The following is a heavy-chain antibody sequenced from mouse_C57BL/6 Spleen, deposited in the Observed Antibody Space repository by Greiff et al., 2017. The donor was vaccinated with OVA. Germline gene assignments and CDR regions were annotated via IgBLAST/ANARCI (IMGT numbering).Heavy chain of an antibody. CDR2: ISGGGGNT. CDR1: GFTFSSYT. D-gene: IGHD1-2*01. CDR3: ARRYYGVSTGYFDV. V-gene: IGHV5-9*01. Sequence: EVKLMESGGGLVKPGGSLKLSCAASGFTFSSYTMSWVRQTPEKRLEWVATISGGGGNTYYPDSVKGRFTISRDNAKNTLYLQMSSLRSEDTALYYCARRYYGVSTGYFDVWGTGTTVTVSS. J-gene: IGHJ1*03.